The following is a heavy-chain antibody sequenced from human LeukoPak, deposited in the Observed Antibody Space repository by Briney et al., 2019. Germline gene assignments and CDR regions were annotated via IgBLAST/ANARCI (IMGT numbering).Heavy chain of an antibody. V-gene: IGHV3-21*01. CDR3: ARVDYDILTGYYIYAFDI. D-gene: IGHD3-9*01. CDR1: GFTFSSYS. J-gene: IGHJ3*02. Sequence: PGGSQRLSCAASGFTFSSYSMNWVRQAPGKGLEWVSSISGSSSYIYYADSVKGRFTISRDNAKNSLYLQVNSLRAEDTAVYYCARVDYDILTGYYIYAFDIWGQGTMVTVSS. CDR2: ISGSSSYI.